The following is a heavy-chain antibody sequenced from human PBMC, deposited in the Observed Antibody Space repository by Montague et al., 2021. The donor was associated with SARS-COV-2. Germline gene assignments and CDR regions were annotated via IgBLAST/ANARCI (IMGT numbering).Heavy chain of an antibody. CDR3: VRDTGSAQAGFDA. J-gene: IGHJ4*02. V-gene: IGHV6-1*01. CDR1: GDSVWSNTAA. Sequence: CAISGDSVWSNTAAWNWIRQSSSGGLEWLGRTNYRSKWTSDYATSVEGRISIDPDTSKNQFFLRLRSVTPEDTGVYYCVRDTGSAQAGFDAWGQGTLVTVSS. CDR2: TNYRSKWTS. D-gene: IGHD4-17*01.